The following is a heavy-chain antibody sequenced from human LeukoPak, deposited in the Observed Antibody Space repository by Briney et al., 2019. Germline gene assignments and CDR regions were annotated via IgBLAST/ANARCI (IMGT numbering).Heavy chain of an antibody. CDR3: VIVAAGRYYFDY. CDR1: GYTFTSYY. J-gene: IGHJ4*02. V-gene: IGHV1-46*01. Sequence: ASVKVSCKASGYTFTSYYMHWVRQAPGQGLEWMGIINPSGGSTSYARKFQGRVTMTRDTSTSTVYMELSSLRSEDTAVYYCVIVAAGRYYFDYWGQGTLVTVSS. D-gene: IGHD6-13*01. CDR2: INPSGGST.